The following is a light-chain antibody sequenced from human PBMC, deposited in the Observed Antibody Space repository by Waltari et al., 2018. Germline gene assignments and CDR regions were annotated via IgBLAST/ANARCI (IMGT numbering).Light chain of an antibody. Sequence: DFVMTQSPDSLAVYLGERATINCKSSQSLLYTSNYKNYLAWYQQKPGQPPKLLIYLASTRESGVPDRFSGSGSGTDFTLTISSLQAEDVAVYYCQQYYSRHSYTFGQGTKLEIK. J-gene: IGKJ2*01. V-gene: IGKV4-1*01. CDR3: QQYYSRHSYT. CDR1: QSLLYTSNYKNY. CDR2: LAS.